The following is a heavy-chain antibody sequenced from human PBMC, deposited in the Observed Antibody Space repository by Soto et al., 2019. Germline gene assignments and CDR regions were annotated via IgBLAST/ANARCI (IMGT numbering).Heavy chain of an antibody. V-gene: IGHV4-59*01. Sequence: SETLSLTCTVSGGSICSYDWSWIRQPPGKGLEWIGYIYYSGSTNYNPSLKSRVTISVDTSKNQFSLKLSSVTTADTAVYYCAREVTGPYSSSYFDYWGQGTLVTVSS. J-gene: IGHJ4*02. CDR1: GGSICSYD. CDR3: AREVTGPYSSSYFDY. D-gene: IGHD6-6*01. CDR2: IYYSGST.